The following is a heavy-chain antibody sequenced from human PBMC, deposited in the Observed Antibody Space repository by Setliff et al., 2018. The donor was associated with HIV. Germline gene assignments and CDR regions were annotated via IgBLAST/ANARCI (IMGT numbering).Heavy chain of an antibody. CDR3: ARENGACSGGACYFMLDS. V-gene: IGHV4-59*11. CDR2: VHYSGTT. D-gene: IGHD2-15*01. J-gene: IGHJ4*02. Sequence: SETLSLTCTVSGGSSSSHYWSWIRQHQGQGLEWIWYVHYSGTTNYNPSLKSRVTISVDASTNQFSLELRSMTAADTAVYYCARENGACSGGACYFMLDSWGQGTRVTVSS. CDR1: GGSSSSHY.